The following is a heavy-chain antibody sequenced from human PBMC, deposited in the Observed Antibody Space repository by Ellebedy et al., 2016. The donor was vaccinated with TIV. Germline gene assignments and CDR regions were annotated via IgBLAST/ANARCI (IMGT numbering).Heavy chain of an antibody. J-gene: IGHJ4*02. D-gene: IGHD3-10*01. V-gene: IGHV4-34*01. Sequence: SETLSLTXDVDGGSFSGSYWSWIRQPPGKGLEWIGDINHSGSTKYNPSLKSRVTISLDTSKNHFSLKLSSVTAADTAVYYCARINRGVHSDWGQGTLVTVSA. CDR2: INHSGST. CDR1: GGSFSGSY. CDR3: ARINRGVHSD.